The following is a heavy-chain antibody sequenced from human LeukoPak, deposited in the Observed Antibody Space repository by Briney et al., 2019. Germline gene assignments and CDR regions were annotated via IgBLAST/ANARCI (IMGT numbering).Heavy chain of an antibody. J-gene: IGHJ4*02. Sequence: PGGSLRLSCAASGFTFSSYAMSWVRQAPGKGLEWVSAISGSGGSTYYADSVKGRFTISRDNSKNTLYLQMNSLRAEDTAVYYCAKDSIVTYDSSGYYYGEFDYWGQGTLVTVSS. CDR1: GFTFSSYA. CDR2: ISGSGGST. D-gene: IGHD3-22*01. V-gene: IGHV3-23*01. CDR3: AKDSIVTYDSSGYYYGEFDY.